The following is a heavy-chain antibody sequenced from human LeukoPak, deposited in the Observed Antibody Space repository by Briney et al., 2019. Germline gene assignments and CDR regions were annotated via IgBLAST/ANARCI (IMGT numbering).Heavy chain of an antibody. J-gene: IGHJ4*02. V-gene: IGHV3-11*05. CDR3: AKEAISGLYYFDY. CDR2: ISDSSTYS. CDR1: GFTFSSFA. Sequence: NPGGSLRLSCAAAGFTFSSFAMSWVRQAPGKGLEWVSYISDSSTYSKYADSVKGRFTISRDNAKNSLYLQMNSLRAEDTAVYYCAKEAISGLYYFDYWGQGTLVTVSS. D-gene: IGHD2-15*01.